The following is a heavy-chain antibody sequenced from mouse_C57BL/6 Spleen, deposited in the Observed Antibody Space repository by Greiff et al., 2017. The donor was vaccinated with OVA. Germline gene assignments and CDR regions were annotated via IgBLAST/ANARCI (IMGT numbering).Heavy chain of an antibody. D-gene: IGHD1-1*01. CDR3: ARSHYYGSSYWFAY. V-gene: IGHV5-17*01. CDR1: GFTFSDYG. J-gene: IGHJ3*01. Sequence: EVQGVESGGGLVKPGGSLKLSCAASGFTFSDYGMHWVRQAPEKGLEWVAYISSGSSTIYYADTVKGRFTISRDNAKNTLFLQMTSLRSEDTAMYYCARSHYYGSSYWFAYWDQGTLVTVSA. CDR2: ISSGSSTI.